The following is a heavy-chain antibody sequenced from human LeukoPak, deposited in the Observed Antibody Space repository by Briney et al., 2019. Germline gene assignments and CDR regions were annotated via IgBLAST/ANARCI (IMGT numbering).Heavy chain of an antibody. CDR1: GYTFTSYD. D-gene: IGHD6-13*01. CDR3: ATTFPGIAKYYFDY. CDR2: MNPNSGNI. V-gene: IGHV1-8*01. J-gene: IGHJ4*02. Sequence: GASAKVSCKASGYTFTSYDINWVRQATGQGLEWMGWMNPNSGNIGYAQKFQGRVTMTRNTSISTAYMELSSLRSEDTAVYYCATTFPGIAKYYFDYWGQGTLVTVSS.